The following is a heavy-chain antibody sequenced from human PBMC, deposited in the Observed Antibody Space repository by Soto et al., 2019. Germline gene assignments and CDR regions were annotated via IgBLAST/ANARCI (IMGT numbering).Heavy chain of an antibody. J-gene: IGHJ3*01. CDR2: INAYNGDT. CDR1: GYTFTTYG. Sequence: QVQLVQSGAELKKPGASVNVSCKAPGYTFTTYGSSWVRQAPGQGLAWMGWINAYNGDTRFAHKFHGRVTLTTDAARSTVYMELKNLRSDDTAVYYCARDLLAWGQGTMVTVSS. V-gene: IGHV1-18*04. CDR3: ARDLLA.